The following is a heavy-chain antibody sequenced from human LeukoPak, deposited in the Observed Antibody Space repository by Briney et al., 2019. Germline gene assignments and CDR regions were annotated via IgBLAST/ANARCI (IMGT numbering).Heavy chain of an antibody. D-gene: IGHD3-16*01. CDR3: ARRFYYAMDV. Sequence: ASVKVSCKASGYSFTGYFMQWVRQAPGQGLEWMGRINPNSCDTNYAQKFQGRVTMTRDTSISTAYMELSRLRSDDAAVYYCARRFYYAMDVWGQGTTVTVS. CDR1: GYSFTGYF. J-gene: IGHJ6*02. V-gene: IGHV1-2*06. CDR2: INPNSCDT.